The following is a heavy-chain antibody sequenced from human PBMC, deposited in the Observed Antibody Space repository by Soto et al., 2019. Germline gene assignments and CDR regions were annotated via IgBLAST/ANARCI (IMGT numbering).Heavy chain of an antibody. CDR1: GGSISSGDYY. V-gene: IGHV4-30-4*01. CDR3: ARASTPWGWFDP. D-gene: IGHD2-2*01. J-gene: IGHJ5*02. Sequence: PSETLSLTCTVSGGSISSGDYYWSWIRQPPGKGLEWIGYIYYSGSTYYNPSLKSRVTISVDTSKNQFSLKLSSVTAADTAVYYCARASTPWGWFDPWGQGTLVTVSS. CDR2: IYYSGST.